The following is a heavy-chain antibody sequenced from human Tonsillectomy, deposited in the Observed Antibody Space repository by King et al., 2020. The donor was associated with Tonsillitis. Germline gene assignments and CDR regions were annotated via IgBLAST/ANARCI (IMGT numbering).Heavy chain of an antibody. Sequence: QLVQSGGGLVKPGGSLRLSCAASGFTFSSYTMNWVRQAPGKGLEWVSSISSSTNDRYYADSMKGRFTISRDNAKNSLFLQMNSLRAEDTAVYYCARARFYYGRGSSWAFDICGQGTMVSVSP. CDR2: ISSSTNDR. CDR1: GFTFSSYT. V-gene: IGHV3-21*01. D-gene: IGHD2/OR15-2a*01. CDR3: ARARFYYGRGSSWAFDI. J-gene: IGHJ3*02.